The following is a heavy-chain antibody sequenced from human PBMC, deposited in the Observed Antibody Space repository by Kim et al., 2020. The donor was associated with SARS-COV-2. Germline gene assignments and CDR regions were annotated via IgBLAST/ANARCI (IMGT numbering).Heavy chain of an antibody. V-gene: IGHV3-23*01. CDR3: AKDYSSSWRTYYYYYGMDV. D-gene: IGHD6-13*01. CDR1: GFTFSSYA. J-gene: IGHJ6*02. CDR2: FSGSGGST. Sequence: GGSLRLSCAASGFTFSSYAMSWVRQAPGKGLEWVSAFSGSGGSTYYADSVKGRFTISRDNSKNTLYLQMNSLRAEDTAVYYCAKDYSSSWRTYYYYYGMDVWGQGTTVTVSS.